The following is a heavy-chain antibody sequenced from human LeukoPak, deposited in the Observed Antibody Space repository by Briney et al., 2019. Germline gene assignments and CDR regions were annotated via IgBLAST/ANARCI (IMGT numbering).Heavy chain of an antibody. CDR1: GYTLTSPD. Sequence: ASVKVSCKSSGYTLTSPDINWVRQATGQGLEWMGWMNTNSSNTGYAKKFQGRVTMTRDTSTSTAYMELSSLRSEDTAVYYCARGLSLDSWGQGTLVTVSS. CDR3: ARGLSLDS. CDR2: MNTNSSNT. D-gene: IGHD2/OR15-2a*01. J-gene: IGHJ4*02. V-gene: IGHV1-8*01.